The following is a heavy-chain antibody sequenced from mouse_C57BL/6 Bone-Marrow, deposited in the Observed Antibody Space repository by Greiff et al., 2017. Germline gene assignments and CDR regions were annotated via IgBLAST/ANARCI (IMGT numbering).Heavy chain of an antibody. CDR2: IYPGSGST. V-gene: IGHV1-55*01. D-gene: IGHD2-3*01. J-gene: IGHJ1*03. Sequence: QVQLQQPGAELVKPGASVKMSCKASGYTFTSYWITWVKQRPGQGLEWIGDIYPGSGSTNYNEKFKSKATLTVDTSSSTAYMQLSSLTSEASAVYSCASYGYYNGYFYVWGTGTTVTVSS. CDR3: ASYGYYNGYFYV. CDR1: GYTFTSYW.